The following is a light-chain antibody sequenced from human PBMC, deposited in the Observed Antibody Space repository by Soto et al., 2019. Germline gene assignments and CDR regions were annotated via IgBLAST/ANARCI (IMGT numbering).Light chain of an antibody. J-gene: IGLJ2*01. CDR3: GTWDSSLSGVV. CDR2: DDV. CDR1: SSNIGINY. Sequence: QSVLTQPPSVSAAPGQKVTISCSGSSSNIGINYVSWYRQFPGTAPKVLIYDDVKRPSRIPDRISASKSGTSATLGITGLQTGDEADYYCGTWDSSLSGVVFGGGTKVTVL. V-gene: IGLV1-51*01.